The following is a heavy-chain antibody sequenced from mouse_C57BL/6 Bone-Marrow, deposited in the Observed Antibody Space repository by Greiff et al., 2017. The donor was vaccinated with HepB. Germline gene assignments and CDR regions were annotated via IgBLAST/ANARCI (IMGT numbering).Heavy chain of an antibody. J-gene: IGHJ2*01. CDR2: IDPSDSYT. D-gene: IGHD2-4*01. CDR1: GYTFTSYW. Sequence: QVQLQQPGAELVRPGTSVKLSCKASGYTFTSYWMHWVKQRPGQGLEWIGVIDPSDSYTNYNQKFKGKATLTVDTSSSTAYMQLSSLTSEDSAVYYCARVDYDYDGDYWGQGTPLTVSS. CDR3: ARVDYDYDGDY. V-gene: IGHV1-59*01.